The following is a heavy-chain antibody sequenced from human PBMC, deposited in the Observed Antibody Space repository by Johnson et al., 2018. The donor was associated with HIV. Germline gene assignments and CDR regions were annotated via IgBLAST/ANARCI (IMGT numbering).Heavy chain of an antibody. CDR1: GFPISRFA. J-gene: IGHJ3*02. CDR2: TSYDGSNK. V-gene: IGHV3-30-3*01. Sequence: QVQLVESGGGVVQPGRSLRLSCAASGFPISRFAVHWIRQAPGKGLEWVGVTSYDGSNKYYADSVKGRFTISRDNSKNTLYLQMNSLRAEDTAVYYCATISVIPSRVNDAFDIWGQGTMVTVSS. CDR3: ATISVIPSRVNDAFDI. D-gene: IGHD3-16*02.